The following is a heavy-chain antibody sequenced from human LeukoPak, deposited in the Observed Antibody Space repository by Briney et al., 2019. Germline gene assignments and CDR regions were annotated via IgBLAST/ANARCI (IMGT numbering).Heavy chain of an antibody. CDR3: ARDIPPRNYYDSSGYGGYYFDY. CDR2: ISSSGSTI. Sequence: GGSLRLSCAASGFTFSDYYMSWIRQAPGKGLEWVSYISSSGSTIYYADSVKGRFTISRDNAKNSLYLQMNSLRAEDTAVYYCARDIPPRNYYDSSGYGGYYFDYRGQRTLVTVSS. V-gene: IGHV3-11*04. D-gene: IGHD3-22*01. J-gene: IGHJ4*02. CDR1: GFTFSDYY.